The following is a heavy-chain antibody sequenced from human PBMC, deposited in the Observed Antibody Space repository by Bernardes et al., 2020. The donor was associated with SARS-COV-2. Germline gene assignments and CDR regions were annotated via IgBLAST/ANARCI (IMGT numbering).Heavy chain of an antibody. Sequence: LSLTCSVSGGSISSHYWSWIRQPPGKGLEWIGYLYYSGSTNYNPSLKSRVTISVDTSKNQFSLKLSSVTAADTAVYYCARSDSSGLLGFLGAFDIWGQGTMVTVSS. CDR1: GGSISSHY. J-gene: IGHJ3*02. V-gene: IGHV4-59*11. CDR2: LYYSGST. CDR3: ARSDSSGLLGFLGAFDI. D-gene: IGHD3-10*01.